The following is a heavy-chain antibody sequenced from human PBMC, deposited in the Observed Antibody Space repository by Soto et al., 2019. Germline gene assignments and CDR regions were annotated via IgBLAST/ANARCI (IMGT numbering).Heavy chain of an antibody. J-gene: IGHJ4*02. CDR3: ARDKYAGYSSGWYPVGSDY. CDR1: GYTFTGYY. V-gene: IGHV1-2*02. D-gene: IGHD6-19*01. CDR2: INPNSGGT. Sequence: VASVKVSCKASGYTFTGYYMHWVRQAPGQGLEWMGWINPNSGGTNYAQKFQGRVTMTRDTSISTADMELSRLRSDDTAVYYCARDKYAGYSSGWYPVGSDYWGQGTLVPVSS.